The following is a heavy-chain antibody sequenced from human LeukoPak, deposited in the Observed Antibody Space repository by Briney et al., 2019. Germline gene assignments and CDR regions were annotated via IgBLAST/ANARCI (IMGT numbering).Heavy chain of an antibody. V-gene: IGHV5-51*01. Sequence: GESLQISCTGSGYLFVSYWIGWVRQSPAKGLEWVAMIYPGDSDTRYSPSFQGQVTISVDKSISTAYLQWSSLKASDSAMYYCARWDYDILTFYVGYWGQGTLVTVSS. CDR2: IYPGDSDT. CDR1: GYLFVSYW. CDR3: ARWDYDILTFYVGY. D-gene: IGHD3-9*01. J-gene: IGHJ4*02.